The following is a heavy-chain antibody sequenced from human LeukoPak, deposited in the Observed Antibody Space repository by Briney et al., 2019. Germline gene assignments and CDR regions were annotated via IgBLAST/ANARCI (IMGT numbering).Heavy chain of an antibody. Sequence: PSETLSLTCTGSGGSISSYYRSWIRQPAGTGLEWIGRIYTSGGINYNPSLKSRVTMSGDTSKKQFSLKLTSVTAADTAVYYCARERAYGWEPLPRYFDLWGRGTLVTVSS. CDR2: IYTSGGI. D-gene: IGHD1-26*01. CDR1: GGSISSYY. V-gene: IGHV4-4*07. J-gene: IGHJ2*01. CDR3: ARERAYGWEPLPRYFDL.